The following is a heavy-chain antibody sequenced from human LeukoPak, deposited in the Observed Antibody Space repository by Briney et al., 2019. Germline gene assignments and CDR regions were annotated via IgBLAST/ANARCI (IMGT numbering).Heavy chain of an antibody. Sequence: GGSLRLSCAASGFTFSSYWMSWVRQAPGKGLEWVANIKQDGSEENYVDSVKGRFTISRDNAKDSLSLQMNSLRAEDTAVYYCARLGNKPDTTGYRPLDYWGQGTLVPVSS. V-gene: IGHV3-7*01. CDR3: ARLGNKPDTTGYRPLDY. CDR1: GFTFSSYW. D-gene: IGHD3-22*01. CDR2: IKQDGSEE. J-gene: IGHJ4*02.